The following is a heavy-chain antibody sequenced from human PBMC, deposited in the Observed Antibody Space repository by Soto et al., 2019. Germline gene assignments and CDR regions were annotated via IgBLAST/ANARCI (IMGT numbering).Heavy chain of an antibody. CDR3: ARAGNTYYDFWSGYYYYYYYMDV. Sequence: GGSLRLSCAASGFTVSSNYMSWVRQAPGKGLEWVSVIYSGGNTYYADSVKGRFTISRDNSKNTLYLQMNSLRAEDTAVYYCARAGNTYYDFWSGYYYYYYYMDVWGKGTTVTVSS. V-gene: IGHV3-53*01. CDR1: GFTVSSNY. D-gene: IGHD3-3*01. CDR2: IYSGGNT. J-gene: IGHJ6*03.